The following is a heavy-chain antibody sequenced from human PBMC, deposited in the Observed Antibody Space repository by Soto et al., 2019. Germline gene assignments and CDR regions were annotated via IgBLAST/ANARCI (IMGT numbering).Heavy chain of an antibody. CDR2: IYYSGSS. J-gene: IGHJ4*02. Sequence: PWETLSLTCTVSGGSISSYDWSWIWKPPGKGLEWIGYIYYSGSSNYNASLKRGVTISVGTSKIQFSLKLSSVTAADSAVYYCARGYSDSSCYRDDYWGQGTLVTVSS. CDR1: GGSISSYD. V-gene: IGHV4-59*01. D-gene: IGHD3-22*01. CDR3: ARGYSDSSCYRDDY.